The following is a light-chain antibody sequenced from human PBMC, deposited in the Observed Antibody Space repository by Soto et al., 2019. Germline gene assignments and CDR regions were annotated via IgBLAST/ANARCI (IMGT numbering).Light chain of an antibody. V-gene: IGKV3-11*01. CDR2: DAA. CDR1: QSIGLS. J-gene: IGKJ1*01. Sequence: IVLTQSPGTLSFSAGEIAALSFRASQSIGLSIAGWEHKPVQAPSLLIFDAAPRATGIPARFRGSGSGTDFTLSVSSLLPEDYAVDYCHQRTDRPPCTFGPGTQLDIK. CDR3: HQRTDRPPCT.